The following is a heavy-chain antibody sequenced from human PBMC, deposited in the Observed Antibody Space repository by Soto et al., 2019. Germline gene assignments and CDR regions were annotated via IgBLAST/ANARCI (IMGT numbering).Heavy chain of an antibody. CDR1: GFTFSSYW. J-gene: IGHJ3*02. D-gene: IGHD4-17*01. V-gene: IGHV3-7*01. CDR2: IKQDGSEK. CDR3: ARDMYGDNGDDAFDI. Sequence: EVQLVESGGGLVQPGGSLRLSCAASGFTFSSYWMSWVRQAPGKGLEWVANIKQDGSEKYYVDSVKGRFTISRDNAKNSLYLQMNSLRAEDTAVYYCARDMYGDNGDDAFDIWGQVTMVTVSS.